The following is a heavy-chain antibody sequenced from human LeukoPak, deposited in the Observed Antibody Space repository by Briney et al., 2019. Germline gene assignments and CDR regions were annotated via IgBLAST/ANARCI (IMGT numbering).Heavy chain of an antibody. CDR1: GFTFDDYA. Sequence: PGGSLRLSCAASGFTFDDYAMHWVRQAPGKGLEWVSFISENGGSPYYADSVKGRFTISRDNSKNSMYLQIDSLRAEYTAFYYCAKARGSSWYGADYWGQGNLVTVSS. CDR2: ISENGGSP. D-gene: IGHD6-13*01. V-gene: IGHV3-43*02. CDR3: AKARGSSWYGADY. J-gene: IGHJ4*02.